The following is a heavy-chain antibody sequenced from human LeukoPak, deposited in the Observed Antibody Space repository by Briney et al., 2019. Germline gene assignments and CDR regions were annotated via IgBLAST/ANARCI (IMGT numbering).Heavy chain of an antibody. Sequence: SETLSLTCTVYADSISSYYWSWIRQPPGKGLEWIGYIYYRGSTYNPCLKSRVIISVDTSKNQFSLKLSSVTAADTAVYYCARGLRYSSSWYPIGGGPGKGYYFDYWGQGTLVTVSS. J-gene: IGHJ4*02. CDR2: IYYRGST. CDR1: ADSISSYY. V-gene: IGHV4-59*01. CDR3: ARGLRYSSSWYPIGGGPGKGYYFDY. D-gene: IGHD6-13*01.